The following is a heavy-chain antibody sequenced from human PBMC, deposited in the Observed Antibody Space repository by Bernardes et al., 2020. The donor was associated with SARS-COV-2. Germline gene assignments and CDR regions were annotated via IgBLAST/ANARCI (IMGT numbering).Heavy chain of an antibody. V-gene: IGHV3-48*01. Sequence: SLRLSCAASGFTFSSYSMNWVRQAPGKGLEWLSYISSGSSNVYYADSVKGRFTISRDNAKNSLYLQMNSLRAEDTAVYYCARDWVSGSLRGYWGQGTLVTVSS. CDR2: ISSGSSNV. CDR3: ARDWVSGSLRGY. J-gene: IGHJ4*02. D-gene: IGHD1-26*01. CDR1: GFTFSSYS.